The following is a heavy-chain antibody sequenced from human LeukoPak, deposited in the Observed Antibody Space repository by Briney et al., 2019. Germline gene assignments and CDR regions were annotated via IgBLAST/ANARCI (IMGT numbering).Heavy chain of an antibody. CDR3: ARDCSGGSCYGAFDI. CDR2: IYDSGST. J-gene: IGHJ3*02. CDR1: GASIRSGDYY. V-gene: IGHV4-30-4*01. Sequence: SETLSLTCTVSGASIRSGDYYWSWLRQPPGKGLEWIGYIYDSGSTYYNTSLKSRITISVDTSESRFSLKLSSVTATDTAVYYCARDCSGGSCYGAFDIWGQGTMVTVSS. D-gene: IGHD2-15*01.